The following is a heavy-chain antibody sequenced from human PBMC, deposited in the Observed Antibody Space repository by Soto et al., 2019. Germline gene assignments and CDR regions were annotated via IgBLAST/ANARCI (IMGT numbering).Heavy chain of an antibody. D-gene: IGHD6-6*01. V-gene: IGHV1-2*04. Sequence: ASVKVSCKASGYTFTGYYMHWVRQAPGQGLEWMGWINPNSGGTNYAQKFQGWVTMTRDTSISTAHMELSRLRSDDTAVYYCARVGDAYSSSSLTFGMDVWGQGTTVTVSS. CDR3: ARVGDAYSSSSLTFGMDV. J-gene: IGHJ6*02. CDR2: INPNSGGT. CDR1: GYTFTGYY.